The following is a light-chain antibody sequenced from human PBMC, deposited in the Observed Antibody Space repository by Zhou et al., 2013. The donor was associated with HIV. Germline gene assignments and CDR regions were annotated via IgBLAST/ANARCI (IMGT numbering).Light chain of an antibody. J-gene: IGKJ1*01. Sequence: EVVLTQSPATLSLSPGERATLSCRASQSIRNYLAWYQHKPGQAPRLLIYDASKRATGVPARFSGSGSGTDFTLTISSLQPDDFATYYCQQYNSYSWTFGQGTKVEIK. V-gene: IGKV3-11*01. CDR2: DAS. CDR1: QSIRNY. CDR3: QQYNSYSWT.